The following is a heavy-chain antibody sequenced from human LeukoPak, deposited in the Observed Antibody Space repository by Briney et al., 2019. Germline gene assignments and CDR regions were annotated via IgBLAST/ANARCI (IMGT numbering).Heavy chain of an antibody. CDR3: ARVGWELLGPFDH. Sequence: PSETLSLTCTVSGYSISSGYYWGWIRQPPGKGLEWIGSIYHSGSNFYNPSLKSRVTISVDRSKNQFSLKLRSVIAADTAVYYCARVGWELLGPFDHWGQGTLVTVSS. J-gene: IGHJ4*02. CDR1: GYSISSGYY. D-gene: IGHD1-26*01. V-gene: IGHV4-38-2*02. CDR2: IYHSGSN.